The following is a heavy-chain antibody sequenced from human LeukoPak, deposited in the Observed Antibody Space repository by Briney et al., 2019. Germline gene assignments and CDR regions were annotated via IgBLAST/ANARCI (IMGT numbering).Heavy chain of an antibody. J-gene: IGHJ3*02. V-gene: IGHV3-21*01. CDR2: ISSSSSYI. CDR3: ARSIAAAGYDVFNI. D-gene: IGHD6-13*01. Sequence: PGGSLRLSCAASGFTFSSYSMNRVRQAPGKGLEWVSSISSSSSYIYYADSVKGRFTISRDNAKNSLYLQMNSLRAEDTAVYYCARSIAAAGYDVFNIWGKGKMATV. CDR1: GFTFSSYS.